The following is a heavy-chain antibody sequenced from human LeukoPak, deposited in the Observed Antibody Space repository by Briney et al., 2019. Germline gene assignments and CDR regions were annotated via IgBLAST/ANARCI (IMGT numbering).Heavy chain of an antibody. CDR3: VRDKSCMDV. CDR1: GFTFSSYA. Sequence: GGSLRLSCAASGFTFSSYAMHWVRQAPGKGLEWVAVISYDGSNKYYADSVKGRFTISRDNSKNTLYLQMNSLRAEDTAVYYCVRDKSCMDVWGQGTTVTVSS. J-gene: IGHJ6*02. V-gene: IGHV3-30*04. CDR2: ISYDGSNK.